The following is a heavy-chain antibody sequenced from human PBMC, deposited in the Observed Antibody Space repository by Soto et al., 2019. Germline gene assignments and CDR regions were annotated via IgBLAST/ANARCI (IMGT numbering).Heavy chain of an antibody. CDR2: ISGSGGST. V-gene: IGHV3-23*01. Sequence: PGGSLRLSCAASGFTFSSYAMSWVRPAPGKGLEWVSAISGSGGSTYYADSVKGRFTISRDNSKNTLYLQMNSLRAEDTAVYYCAKDLMKDTAMVTLDYWGQGTLVTVSS. D-gene: IGHD5-18*01. CDR3: AKDLMKDTAMVTLDY. J-gene: IGHJ4*02. CDR1: GFTFSSYA.